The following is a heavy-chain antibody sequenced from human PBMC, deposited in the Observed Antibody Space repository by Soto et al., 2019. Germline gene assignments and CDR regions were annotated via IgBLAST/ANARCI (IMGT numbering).Heavy chain of an antibody. Sequence: QVQLQESGPGLVKPSQTLSLTCNVSGVSITRGEYCWSWVRQSPGKGLEWIGSIYFSGSTSYNPYLKVRDPISRDTSKSQFSLKLSSVIVADTAVYYCVRDYKSSLSYFFGMDVWGRGTTVTVSS. D-gene: IGHD3-10*01. V-gene: IGHV4-30-4*01. CDR1: GVSITRGEYC. CDR2: IYFSGST. J-gene: IGHJ6*02. CDR3: VRDYKSSLSYFFGMDV.